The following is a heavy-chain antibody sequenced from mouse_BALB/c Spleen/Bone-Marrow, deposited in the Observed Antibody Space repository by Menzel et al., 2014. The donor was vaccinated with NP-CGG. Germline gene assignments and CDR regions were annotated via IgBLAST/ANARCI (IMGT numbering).Heavy chain of an antibody. D-gene: IGHD1-1*01. J-gene: IGHJ4*01. Sequence: EVQLQQSGTVLARPGASVKMSCKASGYSFTTFWMHWVKQRPGQGLEWIGAIYPGNNDTSYNQKFKGKANLTAVTSASTAYMELSSLTNEDSAVYYCTRKLPAMDYWGQGTSLTVSS. V-gene: IGHV1-5*01. CDR1: GYSFTTFW. CDR3: TRKLPAMDY. CDR2: IYPGNNDT.